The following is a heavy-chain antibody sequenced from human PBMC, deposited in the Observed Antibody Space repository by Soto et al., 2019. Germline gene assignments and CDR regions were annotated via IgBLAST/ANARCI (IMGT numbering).Heavy chain of an antibody. D-gene: IGHD4-4*01. Sequence: TPSLTCTVSGGSISSGDYYWSWIRQPPGKGLEWVGYIYYSGSTYYNPSLKSRVTISVDTSKNQFSLKLSSVTAADTAVYYCARALYSSFPRYYYGMDVWGQGTTVTVSS. CDR1: GGSISSGDYY. J-gene: IGHJ6*02. CDR2: IYYSGST. V-gene: IGHV4-30-4*01. CDR3: ARALYSSFPRYYYGMDV.